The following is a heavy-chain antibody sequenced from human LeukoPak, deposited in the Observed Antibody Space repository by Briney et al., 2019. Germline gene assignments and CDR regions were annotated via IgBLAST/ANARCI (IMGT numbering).Heavy chain of an antibody. J-gene: IGHJ2*01. Sequence: PGRSLRLSCAASGFTFSSYAMSWVRQAPGKGLEWVSVIGDSGGSTYYADSVKGRFTISRDNSKNTLYLQMNSLRAEDTAVYYCAKGGIMQSSSPGLQYFDLWGRGTLVSVSS. D-gene: IGHD6-6*01. V-gene: IGHV3-23*01. CDR3: AKGGIMQSSSPGLQYFDL. CDR1: GFTFSSYA. CDR2: IGDSGGST.